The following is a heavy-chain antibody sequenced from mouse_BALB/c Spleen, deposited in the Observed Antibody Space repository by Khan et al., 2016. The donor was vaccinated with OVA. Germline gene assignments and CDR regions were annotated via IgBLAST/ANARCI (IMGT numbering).Heavy chain of an antibody. D-gene: IGHD1-2*01. CDR3: ARRNYFGYTFAY. CDR2: ISPGSGDT. V-gene: IGHV1-77*01. CDR1: GYTFTDYY. J-gene: IGHJ3*01. Sequence: QVRLQQSGAELARPGASVKLSCKASGYTFTDYYINWVKQRTGQGLEWIGEISPGSGDTYYNERFKGKATLTADTSSSTAYMQLSSLTSDASAVYFCARRNYFGYTFAYWGQGTLVTVSA.